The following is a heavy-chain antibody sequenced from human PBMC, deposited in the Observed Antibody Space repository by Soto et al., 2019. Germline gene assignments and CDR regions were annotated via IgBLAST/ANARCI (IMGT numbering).Heavy chain of an antibody. CDR3: ARHAPYYGSGNGYGMDV. Sequence: EVQLVQSGAEVKKPGESLRISCKGSGYSFTSYWISWVRQMPGKGLEWMGRIDPSDSYTNYSPSFQGHVTISADKSISTAYLQWSSLKASDTAMYYCARHAPYYGSGNGYGMDVWGQGTTVTVSS. D-gene: IGHD3-10*01. J-gene: IGHJ6*02. CDR2: IDPSDSYT. CDR1: GYSFTSYW. V-gene: IGHV5-10-1*03.